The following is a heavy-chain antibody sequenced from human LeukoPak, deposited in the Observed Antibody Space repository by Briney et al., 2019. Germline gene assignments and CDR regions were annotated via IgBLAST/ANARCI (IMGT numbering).Heavy chain of an antibody. D-gene: IGHD6-6*01. CDR3: ARAAQVTGRPNLGGHFDY. Sequence: PGGSLRLSCAASEFTFSGFAMSWVSQPPGKGLEWVSTISSSGGSTFYAESVKGRFTISRDNNENTLYLQMNSLRVEDTAVYYCARAAQVTGRPNLGGHFDYWGQGTLVTVSS. CDR1: EFTFSGFA. CDR2: ISSSGGST. V-gene: IGHV3-23*01. J-gene: IGHJ4*02.